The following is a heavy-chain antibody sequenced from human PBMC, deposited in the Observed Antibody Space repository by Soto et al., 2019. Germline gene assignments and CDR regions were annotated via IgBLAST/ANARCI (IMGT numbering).Heavy chain of an antibody. CDR3: AVGPRMWLAGGGY. V-gene: IGHV4-34*01. CDR1: GGSFSGYY. D-gene: IGHD6-19*01. Sequence: QVLLEQWGAGLLKPSETLSLTCAVYGGSFSGYYWTWIRQPPGRGLESLGEINHSGITDYNPSLKIRVSISIDASKNQFSLKLNSVTAADTAVYYCAVGPRMWLAGGGYWGQGTLVTVSS. J-gene: IGHJ4*02. CDR2: INHSGIT.